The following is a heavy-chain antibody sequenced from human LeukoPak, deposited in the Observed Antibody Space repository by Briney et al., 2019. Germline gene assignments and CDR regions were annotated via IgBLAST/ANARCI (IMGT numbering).Heavy chain of an antibody. J-gene: IGHJ5*02. Sequence: GEALNISCKGSGYPFTNYWRRWAGQIHGKDLEWMRIIYPGDSETSYSPSFKGQVTISADQSISTAYVQWSSLMALDTAMYYCARHHRGDCSGDSCYHNWFDRWGREPWSASPQ. D-gene: IGHD2-15*01. CDR2: IYPGDSET. V-gene: IGHV5-51*01. CDR3: ARHHRGDCSGDSCYHNWFDR. CDR1: GYPFTNYW.